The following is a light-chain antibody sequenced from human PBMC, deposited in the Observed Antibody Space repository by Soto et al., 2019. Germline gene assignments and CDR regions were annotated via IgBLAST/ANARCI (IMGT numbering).Light chain of an antibody. CDR2: AAS. CDR3: PQSNTRT. J-gene: IGKJ1*01. Sequence: DIQLTQSPSSLSASVGDRVSIYCRASQSISNYLNWYQQKPGKAPKVLIFAASRLKSGVPSRFSGSGSGTDFTLTISSLQPEDFATYYCPQSNTRTVGQGTKVEIK. CDR1: QSISNY. V-gene: IGKV1-39*01.